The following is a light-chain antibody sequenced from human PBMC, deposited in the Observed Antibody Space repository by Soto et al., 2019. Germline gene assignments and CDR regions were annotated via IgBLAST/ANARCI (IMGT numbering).Light chain of an antibody. Sequence: ESVMTQSPVTLSVSPGEVATLSCRASQSVATNLAWYQQKPGQNPRLLMFGASIRATSVPDRFRATGSGTDFTLTLSGLQSEDFAVYYFQQYHKXPPTCGGGTKV. CDR3: QQYHKXPPT. V-gene: IGKV3-15*01. CDR1: QSVATN. CDR2: GAS. J-gene: IGKJ4*01.